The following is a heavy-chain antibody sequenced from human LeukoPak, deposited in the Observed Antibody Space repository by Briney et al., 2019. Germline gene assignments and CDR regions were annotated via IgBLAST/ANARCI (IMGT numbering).Heavy chain of an antibody. D-gene: IGHD3-9*01. CDR2: ISWNSGSI. CDR3: ARDHDWAFDL. V-gene: IGHV3-9*01. J-gene: IGHJ4*02. CDR1: GFTFDDYA. Sequence: GGSLRLSCAASGFTFDDYAMPWVRQAPGKGLEWVSGISWNSGSIGYADSVKGRFTISRDNAKNSLYLQMNALRYEDTAIYYCARDHDWAFDLWGQGTLVTVSS.